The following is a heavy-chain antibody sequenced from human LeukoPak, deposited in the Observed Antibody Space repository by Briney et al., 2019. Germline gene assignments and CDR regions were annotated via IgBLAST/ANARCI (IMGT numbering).Heavy chain of an antibody. D-gene: IGHD6-19*01. CDR2: IKQDGSEK. V-gene: IGHV3-7*01. Sequence: GGSLRLSCAASGFPFNTYSMNWVRQAPGKGLEWVANIKQDGSEKYYVDSVKGRFTISRDNAKNSLYLQMNSLRAEDTAVYYCARDRLGQWLPSYYFDYWGQGTLVTVSS. CDR3: ARDRLGQWLPSYYFDY. J-gene: IGHJ4*02. CDR1: GFPFNTYS.